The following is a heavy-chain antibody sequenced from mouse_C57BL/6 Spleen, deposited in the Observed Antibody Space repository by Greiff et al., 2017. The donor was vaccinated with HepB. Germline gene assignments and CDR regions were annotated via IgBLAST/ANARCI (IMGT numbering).Heavy chain of an antibody. V-gene: IGHV1-64*01. CDR3: ARGSTMVTPAWFAY. J-gene: IGHJ3*01. CDR1: GYTFTSYW. Sequence: QVQLQQSGAELVKPGASVKLSCKASGYTFTSYWMHWVKQRPGQGLEWIGMIHPNSGSTNYNEKFKSKATLTVDKSSSTAYMQLSSLTSEDSAVYYCARGSTMVTPAWFAYWGQGTLVTVSA. CDR2: IHPNSGST. D-gene: IGHD2-2*01.